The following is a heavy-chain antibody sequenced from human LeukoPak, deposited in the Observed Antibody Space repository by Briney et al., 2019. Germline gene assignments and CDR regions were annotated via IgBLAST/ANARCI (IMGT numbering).Heavy chain of an antibody. J-gene: IGHJ4*02. CDR3: ARHYGDYDYFDY. CDR1: GGTFSIYA. Sequence: ASVKVSCKASGGTFSIYAISWVRQAPGQGLEWMGGIIPIFGTTNYAQKFQGRVTITADESTSTAYMELSSLRSEDTAVYYCARHYGDYDYFDYWGQGTLVTVSS. D-gene: IGHD4-17*01. CDR2: IIPIFGTT. V-gene: IGHV1-69*13.